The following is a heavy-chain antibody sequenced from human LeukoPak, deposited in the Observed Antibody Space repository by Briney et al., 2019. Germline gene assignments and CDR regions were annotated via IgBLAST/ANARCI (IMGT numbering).Heavy chain of an antibody. V-gene: IGHV4-59*01. CDR1: GVTISSYY. CDR2: VSYSGST. D-gene: IGHD2-15*01. Sequence: SETLSLTCTVSGVTISSYYWSWIRQPPGKGLEWIRYVSYSGSTNYNSTLKSRVAISVDTSKNQFSLKLSSVTAADTAVYYCARGYCSGGTCYRTFFDYWGQGTLVTISS. CDR3: ARGYCSGGTCYRTFFDY. J-gene: IGHJ4*02.